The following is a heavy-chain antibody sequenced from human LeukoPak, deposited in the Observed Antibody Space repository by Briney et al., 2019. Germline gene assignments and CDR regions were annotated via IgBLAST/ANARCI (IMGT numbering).Heavy chain of an antibody. Sequence: SETLSLTCTVSGGSISSSSYYWGWIRQPPGKGLEWIGSIYYSGNTYYNPSLKSRVTISVDTSKNQFSLKLSSVTAADTAVYYCAREGSGYAYYYYYGMDVWGQGTTVTVSS. D-gene: IGHD3-3*01. CDR2: IYYSGNT. J-gene: IGHJ6*02. CDR3: AREGSGYAYYYYYGMDV. V-gene: IGHV4-39*07. CDR1: GGSISSSSYY.